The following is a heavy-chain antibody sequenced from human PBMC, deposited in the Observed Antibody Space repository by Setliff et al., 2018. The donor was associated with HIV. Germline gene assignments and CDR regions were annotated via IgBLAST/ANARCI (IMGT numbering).Heavy chain of an antibody. J-gene: IGHJ4*02. CDR2: LSGAGGST. CDR1: GFTFSTYA. Sequence: GGSLRLSCAASGFTFSTYAMSWVRQAPGKGLEWVSALSGAGGSTYYADSVKGRFTISRDNSKNTLYLQMNSLRVEDTALYYCAKDDGSYWGNYFDSWGQGTLVTVSS. D-gene: IGHD1-26*01. V-gene: IGHV3-23*01. CDR3: AKDDGSYWGNYFDS.